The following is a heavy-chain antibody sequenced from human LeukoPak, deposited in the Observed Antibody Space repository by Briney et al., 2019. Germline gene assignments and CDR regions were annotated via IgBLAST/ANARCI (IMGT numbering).Heavy chain of an antibody. Sequence: GASVKVSCKASGGTFSSYAISWVRQAPGQGLEWMGGIIPIFGTANYAQKFQGRVTITAYESTSTAYMELSSLRSEDTAVYYCARDTEETSSSWYLGFQQYGMDVWGQGTTVTVSS. D-gene: IGHD6-13*01. CDR1: GGTFSSYA. CDR3: ARDTEETSSSWYLGFQQYGMDV. V-gene: IGHV1-69*13. J-gene: IGHJ6*02. CDR2: IIPIFGTA.